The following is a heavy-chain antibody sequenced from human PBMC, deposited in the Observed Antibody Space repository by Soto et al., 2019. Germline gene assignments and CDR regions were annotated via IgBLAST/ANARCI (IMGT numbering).Heavy chain of an antibody. V-gene: IGHV4-39*07. Sequence: PSETLSLTCTVSGGSVSSGNYHWGWIRQPPGKGLEWIGSMYYSGGAYYNPSLKSRVTISVDTSKNQFSLKLSSVTAADTAVYYCARSIDPWGQGTLVTVSS. CDR3: ARSIDP. J-gene: IGHJ5*02. CDR2: MYYSGGA. CDR1: GGSVSSGNYH.